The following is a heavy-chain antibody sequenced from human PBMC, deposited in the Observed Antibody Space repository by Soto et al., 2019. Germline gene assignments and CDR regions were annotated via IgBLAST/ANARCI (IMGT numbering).Heavy chain of an antibody. J-gene: IGHJ5*02. Sequence: LRLSCAASGFSFRNYAMTWVRQAPGKGLEWVSSITGSGGSIYYADSVKGRFTISRDNSKNTLFLQMNSLRAADTALYYCAKDQQVGGYDRNWFDPWGQGTLVTVSS. CDR1: GFSFRNYA. D-gene: IGHD5-12*01. CDR2: ITGSGGSI. V-gene: IGHV3-23*01. CDR3: AKDQQVGGYDRNWFDP.